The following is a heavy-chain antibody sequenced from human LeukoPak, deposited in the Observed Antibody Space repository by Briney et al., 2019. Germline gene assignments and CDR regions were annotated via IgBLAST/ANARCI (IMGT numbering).Heavy chain of an antibody. Sequence: GGSLRVSCAASGFTFSSYGMHWVRQAPGKGLEWVAVISYDGSNKYYADSVKGRFTISRDNSKNTLYLQMNSLRAEDTAVYYCAKDHGLCLLEYFDYWGQGTLVTVSS. CDR1: GFTFSSYG. D-gene: IGHD3-16*01. J-gene: IGHJ4*02. CDR3: AKDHGLCLLEYFDY. V-gene: IGHV3-30*18. CDR2: ISYDGSNK.